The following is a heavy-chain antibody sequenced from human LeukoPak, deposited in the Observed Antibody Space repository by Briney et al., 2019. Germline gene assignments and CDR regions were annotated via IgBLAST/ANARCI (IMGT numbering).Heavy chain of an antibody. CDR2: INPSGGST. Sequence: ALVKVSCKASGYTFTSYYMHWVRQAPGQGLEWMGIINPSGGSTSYTQKFQGRVTMTRDMSTSTVYMELSSLRSEDTAVYYCARVNSWVTFDYWGQGTLVTVSS. CDR3: ARVNSWVTFDY. J-gene: IGHJ4*02. CDR1: GYTFTSYY. V-gene: IGHV1-46*01. D-gene: IGHD2/OR15-2a*01.